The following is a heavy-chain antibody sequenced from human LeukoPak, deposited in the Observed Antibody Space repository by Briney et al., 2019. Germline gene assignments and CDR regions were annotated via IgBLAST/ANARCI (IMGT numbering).Heavy chain of an antibody. D-gene: IGHD3-22*01. Sequence: GGSLRLSCAASGFTFGTYGMPWVRQAPGKGLDWVAVISDDGSDTYYADSVKGRFTISRDNSKNTLYLQMNSLRAEDTAVYYCAKVSRYYDSSGYIDYWGQGTLVTVSS. J-gene: IGHJ4*02. CDR1: GFTFGTYG. V-gene: IGHV3-30*18. CDR2: ISDDGSDT. CDR3: AKVSRYYDSSGYIDY.